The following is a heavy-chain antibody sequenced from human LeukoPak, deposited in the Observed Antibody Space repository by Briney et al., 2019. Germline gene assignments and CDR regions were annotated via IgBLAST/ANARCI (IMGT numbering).Heavy chain of an antibody. Sequence: SETLSLTCTVSGGSISSYYWSWIRQPAGKGLEWIGRIYTSGSTNYNPSLKSRVTMSVDTSKNQFSLKLSSVTAADTAVYYCARMQYQLLQSHYYVDVWGKGTTVTVSS. V-gene: IGHV4-4*07. CDR3: ARMQYQLLQSHYYVDV. D-gene: IGHD2-2*01. J-gene: IGHJ6*03. CDR2: IYTSGST. CDR1: GGSISSYY.